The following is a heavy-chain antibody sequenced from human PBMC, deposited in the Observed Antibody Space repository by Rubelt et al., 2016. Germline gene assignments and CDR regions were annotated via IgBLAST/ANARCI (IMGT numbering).Heavy chain of an antibody. CDR1: GGSISSSSYY. Sequence: QLQLQESGPGLVEPSETLSLTCTVSGGSISSSSYYWGWIRQPPGKGLEWIGSIYYSGSTYYNPSLKSRVTISVDTSENQFSLKLSFVTAADTAVYYCARGRFLEWLPPDYWGQGTLVTVSS. D-gene: IGHD3-3*01. J-gene: IGHJ4*02. V-gene: IGHV4-39*01. CDR3: ARGRFLEWLPPDY. CDR2: IYYSGST.